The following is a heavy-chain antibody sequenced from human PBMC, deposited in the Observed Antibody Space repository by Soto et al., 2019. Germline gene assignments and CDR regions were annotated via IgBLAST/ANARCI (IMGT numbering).Heavy chain of an antibody. J-gene: IGHJ6*02. V-gene: IGHV1-24*01. CDR1: GDTLTELS. CDR2: FDPEDGET. Sequence: ASVKVSCKVAGDTLTELSMHWVRQAPGKGLEWMGGFDPEDGETIYAQKFQGRVTMTEDTSTDTAYMELSSLRSEDTAVYYCATYGGYYYYGMDVWGQGTMVTVSS. D-gene: IGHD4-17*01. CDR3: ATYGGYYYYGMDV.